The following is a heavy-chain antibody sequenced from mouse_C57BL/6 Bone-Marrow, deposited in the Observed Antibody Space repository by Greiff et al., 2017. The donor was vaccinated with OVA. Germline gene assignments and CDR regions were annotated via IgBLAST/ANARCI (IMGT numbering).Heavy chain of an antibody. V-gene: IGHV1-55*01. CDR2: IYPGSGST. CDR1: GYTFTSYW. J-gene: IGHJ2*01. CDR3: ARWKLRPYYFDY. D-gene: IGHD3-2*02. Sequence: VQLQQPGAELVKPGASVKMSCKASGYTFTSYWITWVKQRPGQGLEWIGDIYPGSGSTNYNEKFKSKATLTVDTSSSTAYMQLSSLTSEDSAVYYCARWKLRPYYFDYWGQGTTLTVSS.